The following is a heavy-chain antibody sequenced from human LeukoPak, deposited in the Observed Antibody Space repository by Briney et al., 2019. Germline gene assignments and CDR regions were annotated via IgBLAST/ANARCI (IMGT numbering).Heavy chain of an antibody. D-gene: IGHD2-8*01. J-gene: IGHJ5*02. CDR1: GYTFTSYY. CDR3: ARARFSYGYCTNGVCYDWFDP. CDR2: INPSGGST. V-gene: IGHV1-46*01. Sequence: GASVKVSCKASGYTFTSYYMHWVRQAPGQGLEWMGIINPSGGSTSYAQKFQGRVTMTRDMSTSTVCMELSSLRSEDTAVYYCARARFSYGYCTNGVCYDWFDPWGQGTLSPSPQ.